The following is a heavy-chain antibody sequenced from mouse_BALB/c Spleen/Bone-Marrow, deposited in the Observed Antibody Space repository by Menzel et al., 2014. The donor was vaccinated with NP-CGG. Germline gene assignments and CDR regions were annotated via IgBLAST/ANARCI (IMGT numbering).Heavy chain of an antibody. CDR3: ARWEYYAMDY. CDR1: GFNIKDTY. D-gene: IGHD4-1*01. Sequence: VTLKESGAELVKPGASVKLSCTASGFNIKDTYMHWVKQGPEQGLEWIGRIDPANGNTKYDPKFQGRATITADTSSNTAYLQLSSLTSEDTAVYYCARWEYYAMDYWGQGTSVTVSS. V-gene: IGHV14-3*02. CDR2: IDPANGNT. J-gene: IGHJ4*01.